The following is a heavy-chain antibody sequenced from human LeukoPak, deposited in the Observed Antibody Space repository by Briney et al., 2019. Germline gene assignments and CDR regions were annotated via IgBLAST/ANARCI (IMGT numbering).Heavy chain of an antibody. CDR1: GYIFSRYD. D-gene: IGHD6-19*01. CDR3: ARGQQWLAPFDY. Sequence: ASVKVSCKASGYIFSRYDINWVRQAPGQGLEWMGWANPDSGHTAYAQKFRGRVTITRSTSMNTAYLDLTSLRSDDTAVYYCARGQQWLAPFDYWGQGTLVTVSS. V-gene: IGHV1-8*03. CDR2: ANPDSGHT. J-gene: IGHJ4*02.